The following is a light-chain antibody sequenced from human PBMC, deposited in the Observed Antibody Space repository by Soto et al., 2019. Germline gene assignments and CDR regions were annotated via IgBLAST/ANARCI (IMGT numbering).Light chain of an antibody. J-gene: IGKJ2*01. V-gene: IGKV4-1*01. CDR2: WAS. Sequence: DVVMTQSPDYLAVSLGERATINCKSSQSVLYSSNNKNYLAWYQQKPGQPPKLLLYWASTRESGVPDRFSGSGSGTDFTLTISSLQAEDVAIYYCQQFSSPPFFPFGQGTNVDI. CDR3: QQFSSPPFFP. CDR1: QSVLYSSNNKNY.